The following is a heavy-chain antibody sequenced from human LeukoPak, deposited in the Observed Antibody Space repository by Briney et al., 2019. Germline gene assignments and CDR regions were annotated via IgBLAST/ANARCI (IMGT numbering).Heavy chain of an antibody. Sequence: GGSLRLSCVASRSFSDHYMDWGRQAPGNGLEGIGRTKNRGESHITQYAASVNGRFTASRDDSKNSLYLQMNNLKTEDTAVYYCARDTDTAMDAWGQGTTVTVSS. CDR1: RSFSDHY. CDR3: ARDTDTAMDA. V-gene: IGHV3-72*01. D-gene: IGHD2-8*02. CDR2: TKNRGESHIT. J-gene: IGHJ6*02.